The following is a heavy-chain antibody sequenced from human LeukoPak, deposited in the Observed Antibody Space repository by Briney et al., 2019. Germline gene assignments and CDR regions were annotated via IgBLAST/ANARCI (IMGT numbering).Heavy chain of an antibody. J-gene: IGHJ4*02. CDR2: ISYDGSNK. CDR3: AKDLWTTGYCSSTSCSEPDFDY. D-gene: IGHD2-2*01. Sequence: GGSLRLSCAASGFTFSSYGMHWVRQAPGKGLEWVAVISYDGSNKYYADSVKGRFTISRDNSKNTLYLQMNSLRAEDTAVYYCAKDLWTTGYCSSTSCSEPDFDYWGQGTLVTVSS. V-gene: IGHV3-30*18. CDR1: GFTFSSYG.